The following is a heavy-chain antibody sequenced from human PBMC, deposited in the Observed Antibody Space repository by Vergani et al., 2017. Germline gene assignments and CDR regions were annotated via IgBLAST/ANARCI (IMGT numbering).Heavy chain of an antibody. CDR3: ARAGYCSGGICYSGIDY. CDR2: IFSSGTT. CDR1: GGSVRTSIGYY. V-gene: IGHV4-61*10. Sequence: QVQLQESGPGLVKPSQTLSLSCTVSGGSVRTSIGYYWTWIRQPAGKTLEWIGEIFSSGTTNYNPSFKTRVTMSVDTSKNQFSLKLSSVTAADTAVYYCARAGYCSGGICYSGIDYWGQGTLVTVSS. D-gene: IGHD2-15*01. J-gene: IGHJ4*02.